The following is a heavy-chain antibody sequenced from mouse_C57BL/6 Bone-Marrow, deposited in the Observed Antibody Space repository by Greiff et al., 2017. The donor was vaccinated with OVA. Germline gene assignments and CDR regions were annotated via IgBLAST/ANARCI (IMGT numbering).Heavy chain of an antibody. J-gene: IGHJ2*01. CDR3: ARPLFYYGSSYNY. D-gene: IGHD1-1*01. CDR2: INPNNGGT. CDR1: GYTFTDYY. V-gene: IGHV1-26*01. Sequence: EVMLQQSGPELVKPGASVKISCKASGYTFTDYYMNWVKQSHGKSLEWIGDINPNNGGTSYNQKFKGKATLTVDKSSSTAYMELRSLTSEDSAVYYCARPLFYYGSSYNYWGQGTTLTVSS.